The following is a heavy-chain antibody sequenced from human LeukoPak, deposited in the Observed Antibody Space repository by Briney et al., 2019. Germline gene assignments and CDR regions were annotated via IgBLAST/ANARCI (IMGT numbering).Heavy chain of an antibody. CDR3: ARGHYLKDIVVVVAAGETDAFDI. V-gene: IGHV3-30-3*01. CDR1: GFTFSSYA. CDR2: ISYDGSNK. Sequence: GGSLRLSCAASGFTFSSYAMHWVRQAPGKGLEWVAVISYDGSNKYYADSVKGRFTISRDNSKNTLYLQMNSLRAEDTAVYYCARGHYLKDIVVVVAAGETDAFDIWGQGTMVTVSS. D-gene: IGHD2-15*01. J-gene: IGHJ3*02.